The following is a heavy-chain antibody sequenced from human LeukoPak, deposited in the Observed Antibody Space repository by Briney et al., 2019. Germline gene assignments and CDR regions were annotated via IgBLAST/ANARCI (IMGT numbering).Heavy chain of an antibody. Sequence: GGSLRLSCAASGFTFSTYAMHWVRQAPGKGLEWVALISYDGSNKYYADSVKGRFTISRDNSKNTLYLQMHSLRVEDTAVYYCAKDGGYSSTTNWFDPWGQGTLVTVSS. CDR2: ISYDGSNK. D-gene: IGHD6-13*01. V-gene: IGHV3-30-3*01. CDR3: AKDGGYSSTTNWFDP. CDR1: GFTFSTYA. J-gene: IGHJ5*02.